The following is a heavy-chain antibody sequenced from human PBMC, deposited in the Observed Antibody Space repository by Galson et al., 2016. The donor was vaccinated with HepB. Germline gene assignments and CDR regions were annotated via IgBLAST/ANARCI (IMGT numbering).Heavy chain of an antibody. CDR2: IFSDGRT. CDR3: ASIRTSHRDNMCNYYYGMDV. CDR1: GFIVSSKY. J-gene: IGHJ6*02. D-gene: IGHD2-21*01. V-gene: IGHV3-53*01. Sequence: SLRLSCAVSGFIVSSKYMNWVRQAPGKGLESVSLIFSDGRTYSADSVKGRFTISRDTSKNTPYLQMNSLRAEDTAVYYGASIRTSHRDNMCNYYYGMDVWGQGTTVTVSS.